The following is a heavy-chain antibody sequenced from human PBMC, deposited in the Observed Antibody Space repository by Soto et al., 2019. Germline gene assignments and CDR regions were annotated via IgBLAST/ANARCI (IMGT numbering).Heavy chain of an antibody. CDR2: INAGNGNT. D-gene: IGHD2-15*01. CDR3: ARRWGRSFDY. V-gene: IGHV1-3*01. Sequence: ASVKVSCKASGYIFTNYAIHWVRQAPGQRLEWMGWINAGNGNTKYSQGLQGRVTITRDTSASTAYMELSSLRSEDTAVYYCARRWGRSFDYWGQGTLVTVSS. J-gene: IGHJ4*02. CDR1: GYIFTNYA.